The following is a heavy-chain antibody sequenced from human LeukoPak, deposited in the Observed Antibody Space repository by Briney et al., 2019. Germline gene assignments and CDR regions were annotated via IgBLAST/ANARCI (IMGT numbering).Heavy chain of an antibody. J-gene: IGHJ4*02. CDR1: GFTVSSNY. CDR2: IKQDGSEK. D-gene: IGHD3-10*01. CDR3: ARLPGFDY. V-gene: IGHV3-7*01. Sequence: GGSLRLSCAASGFTVSSNYMSWVRQAPGKGLEWVANIKQDGSEKYYVDSVKGRFTISTDNAKNSLYLQMNSLRAEDTAVYYCARLPGFDYWGQGTLVTVSS.